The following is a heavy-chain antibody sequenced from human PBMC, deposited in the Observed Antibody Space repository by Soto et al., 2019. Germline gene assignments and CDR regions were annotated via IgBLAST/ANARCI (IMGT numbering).Heavy chain of an antibody. J-gene: IGHJ4*02. D-gene: IGHD5-12*01. CDR3: ARRDGYYFGY. CDR2: ISATGGST. V-gene: IGHV3-23*01. Sequence: PGGSLRLSCVVSGFTFSSYAMTWVRQAPGKGLEWVSGISATGGSTNYADSVKGRFTVSRDNSKNTLFLQVNSLRAEDTAVYYCARRDGYYFGYWGQGSLVTVSS. CDR1: GFTFSSYA.